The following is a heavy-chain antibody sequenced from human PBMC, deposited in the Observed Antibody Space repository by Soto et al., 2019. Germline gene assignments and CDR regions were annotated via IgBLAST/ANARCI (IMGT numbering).Heavy chain of an antibody. D-gene: IGHD3-10*01. J-gene: IGHJ1*01. V-gene: IGHV3-33*01. Sequence: QLVESGGGVVQPGRSLRLSCVVSGFTFSRYGMHWVRQAPGKGLEWVAVIWSDGSIKYYADSVKGRFTISRDNSKNTLYLQMNRLRAEDTAVYYCARPGYYGSGSYSEYLQHWGQGTLVTVSS. CDR2: IWSDGSIK. CDR3: ARPGYYGSGSYSEYLQH. CDR1: GFTFSRYG.